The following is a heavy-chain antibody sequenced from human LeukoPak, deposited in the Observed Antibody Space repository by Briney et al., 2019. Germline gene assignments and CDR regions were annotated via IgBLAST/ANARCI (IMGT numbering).Heavy chain of an antibody. CDR1: GFTFSNYS. CDR2: IRSSSSTI. Sequence: GRSLRLSCEASGFTFSNYSMNWVRQAPGKGLEWVSYIRSSSSTIYYADSVKGRFTISRDDAKNSLYLQMNSLRAEDTAVYYCARAKRNGFDIWGQGTMVTVSS. J-gene: IGHJ3*02. V-gene: IGHV3-48*01. CDR3: ARAKRNGFDI.